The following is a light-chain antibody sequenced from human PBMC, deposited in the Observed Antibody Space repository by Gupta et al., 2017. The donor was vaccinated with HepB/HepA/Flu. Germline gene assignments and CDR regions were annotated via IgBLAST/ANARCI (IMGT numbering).Light chain of an antibody. CDR2: SNN. J-gene: IGLJ1*01. V-gene: IGLV1-44*01. CDR1: SSDIGSDT. CDR3: ASWDGSLNGFYV. Sequence: QSVLPPPPSASGNPGQRVTISCFGSSSDIGSDTVNWYHQLPGTAPKLLIYSNNQRPSGVPDRFSGSKSGTSASLAISGLQSEDEADYYCASWDGSLNGFYVFGTGTKVTVL.